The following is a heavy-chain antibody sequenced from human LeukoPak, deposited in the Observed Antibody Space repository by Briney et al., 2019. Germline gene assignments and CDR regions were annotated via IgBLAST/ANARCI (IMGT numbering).Heavy chain of an antibody. CDR3: ARQGSSSWYYYYMDV. CDR2: ISGSGGST. V-gene: IGHV3-23*01. Sequence: GGSLRLSCAASGFTFSSYAMSWVRQAPGKGLEWVSAISGSGGSTYYADSVKGRFTISRDNSKNTLYLQMNSLRAEDTAVYYCARQGSSSWYYYYMDVWGKGTTVTVSS. J-gene: IGHJ6*03. D-gene: IGHD6-13*01. CDR1: GFTFSSYA.